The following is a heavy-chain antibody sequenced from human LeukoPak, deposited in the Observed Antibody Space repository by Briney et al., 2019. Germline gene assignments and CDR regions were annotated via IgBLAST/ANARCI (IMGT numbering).Heavy chain of an antibody. J-gene: IGHJ6*03. CDR1: GYTFTDYY. V-gene: IGHV1-2*02. Sequence: GASVKVSCKASGYTFTDYYIHWVRQAPGQGLEWMGWIDPNSGATNYAQKFQGRITMTRDTSISTAYMELSRLRSDDTAVYYCTTGGSPYYYYYMDVWGKGTTVTISS. CDR2: IDPNSGAT. CDR3: TTGGSPYYYYYMDV.